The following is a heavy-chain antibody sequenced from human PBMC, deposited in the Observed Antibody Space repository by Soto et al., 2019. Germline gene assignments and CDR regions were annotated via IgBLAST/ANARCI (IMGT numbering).Heavy chain of an antibody. D-gene: IGHD2-2*01. V-gene: IGHV1-46*01. J-gene: IGHJ6*02. CDR3: ARSGIAYCSSTTCYLYYYVMDV. CDR2: INPNSGST. CDR1: GYSVTSYY. Sequence: ASVKVSCKASGYSVTSYYMPWVRQAPGQGLEWMGIINPNSGSTTYAQKFQGRVTMTRDTSTSTVDMELTSLTSGDKAVYYCARSGIAYCSSTTCYLYYYVMDVWGQGATVTVSS.